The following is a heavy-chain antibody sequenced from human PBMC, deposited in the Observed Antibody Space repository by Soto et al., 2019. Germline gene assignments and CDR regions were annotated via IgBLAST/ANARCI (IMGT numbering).Heavy chain of an antibody. CDR1: GFTFSDYY. CDR2: ISSSSSYT. V-gene: IGHV3-11*05. J-gene: IGHJ6*02. D-gene: IGHD6-13*01. Sequence: QVQLVESGGGLVKPGGSLRLSCAASGFTFSDYYMSWIRQAPGKGMEWVSYISSSSSYTNYADSVKGRFTISRDNAKNSLYLKMNSLTAADTAVYYCAREGAAGGDYYYYGMDVWGQGTTVTVSS. CDR3: AREGAAGGDYYYYGMDV.